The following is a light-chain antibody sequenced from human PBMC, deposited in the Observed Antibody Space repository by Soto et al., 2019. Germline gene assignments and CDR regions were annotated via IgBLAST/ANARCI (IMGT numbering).Light chain of an antibody. CDR1: QSIASW. CDR3: QQSYSTPVT. J-gene: IGKJ1*01. Sequence: DIQMTQSPSTLSASAGDRVTISCRASQSIASWLAWYQQKAGKAPNLLIYDASSLESGVPSRFSGSGSGTEFTLTISSLQPDDYATYYCQQSYSTPVTFGQGTKV. CDR2: DAS. V-gene: IGKV1-5*01.